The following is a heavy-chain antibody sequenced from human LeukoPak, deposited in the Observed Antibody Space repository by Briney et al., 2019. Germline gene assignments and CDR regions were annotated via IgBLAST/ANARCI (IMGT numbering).Heavy chain of an antibody. CDR1: GFTFNTYW. D-gene: IGHD3-22*01. J-gene: IGHJ6*03. CDR2: IKQDGSEK. CDR3: ARDYLDRYMDV. Sequence: GGSLRLSCAASGFTFNTYWMTWVRQAPGKGLEWVANIKQDGSEKYYVDSVKGRFTISRDNAKNSLYLQMNSLRAEDTAVYYCARDYLDRYMDVWGKGTTVTVSS. V-gene: IGHV3-7*01.